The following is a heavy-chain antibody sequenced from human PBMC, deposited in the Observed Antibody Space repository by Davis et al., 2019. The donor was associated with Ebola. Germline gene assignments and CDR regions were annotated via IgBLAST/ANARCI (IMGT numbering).Heavy chain of an antibody. V-gene: IGHV4-59*01. CDR2: IYYSGST. CDR1: GGSISSYY. J-gene: IGHJ5*02. D-gene: IGHD2-15*01. Sequence: PSETLSLTCTVSGGSISSYYWSWIRQPPGKGLEWIGYIYYSGSTNYNPSLKSRVTISVDTSKNQFSLKLSSVTAADTAVYYCARDLLDCSGGSCRNWFDPWGQGTLVTVSS. CDR3: ARDLLDCSGGSCRNWFDP.